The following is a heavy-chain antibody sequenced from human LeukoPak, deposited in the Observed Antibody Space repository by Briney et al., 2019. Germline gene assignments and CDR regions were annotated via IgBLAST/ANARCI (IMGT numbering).Heavy chain of an antibody. CDR3: ARGHWDYGSGSFPNWFDP. D-gene: IGHD3-10*01. Sequence: SVTLSLTCTVSGGSISSYYWSWIRQPAGKGLEWIGRIYTSGSTNYNPSLKSRVTMSVDTSKNQFSLKLSSVTAADTAVYYCARGHWDYGSGSFPNWFDPWGQGTLVTVSS. J-gene: IGHJ5*02. CDR1: GGSISSYY. V-gene: IGHV4-4*07. CDR2: IYTSGST.